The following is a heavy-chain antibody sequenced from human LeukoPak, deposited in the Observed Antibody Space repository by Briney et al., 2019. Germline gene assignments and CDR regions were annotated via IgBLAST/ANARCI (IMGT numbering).Heavy chain of an antibody. V-gene: IGHV3-7*01. J-gene: IGHJ4*02. CDR2: IKQDGSEK. CDR1: GFTFRSYW. CDR3: ARDQSLGYCSGDSCHSDY. D-gene: IGHD2-15*01. Sequence: GSLRLSCAASGFTFRSYWMSWVRQAPGKGLEWVANIKQDGSEKYYVDSVKGRFTISRDNAKNSLYLQMNSLRAEDTAVYYCARDQSLGYCSGDSCHSDYWGQGTLVTVSS.